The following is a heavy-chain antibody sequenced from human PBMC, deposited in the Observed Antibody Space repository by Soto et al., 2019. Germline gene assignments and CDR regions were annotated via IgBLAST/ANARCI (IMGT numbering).Heavy chain of an antibody. D-gene: IGHD3-16*01. CDR1: GFTFSSYA. J-gene: IGHJ6*02. CDR2: ISGSGGST. CDR3: AKGPPTGWGYYYGMDV. Sequence: GSLRLSCAASGFTFSSYAMSWVRQAPGKGLEWVSAISGSGGSTYYADSVKGRFTISRDNSKNTLYLQMNSLRAEDTAVYYCAKGPPTGWGYYYGMDVWGQGTTVTVSS. V-gene: IGHV3-23*01.